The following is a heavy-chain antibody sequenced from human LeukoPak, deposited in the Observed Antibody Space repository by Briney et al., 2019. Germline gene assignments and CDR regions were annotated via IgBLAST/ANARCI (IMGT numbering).Heavy chain of an antibody. D-gene: IGHD6-13*01. CDR2: ISGSGGST. CDR1: GFTFSSYA. V-gene: IGHV3-23*01. CDR3: ADSSSWYDAFDI. J-gene: IGHJ3*02. Sequence: GGSLGLSCAASGFTFSSYAMSWVRQAPGKGLEWVSAISGSGGSTYYADSVKGRFTISRDNSKNTLYLQMNSLRAEDTAVYYCADSSSWYDAFDIWGQGTMVTVSS.